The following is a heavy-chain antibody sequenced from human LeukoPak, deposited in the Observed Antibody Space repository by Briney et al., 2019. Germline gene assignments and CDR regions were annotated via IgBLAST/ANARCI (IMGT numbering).Heavy chain of an antibody. D-gene: IGHD3-9*01. CDR2: INPNSGGT. J-gene: IGHJ3*02. Sequence: ASVKVSCKASGYTFTGYYMHWVRQSPGQGREGMGWINPNSGGTNYAPKLQGRVTMTRDTSISTAYMELSRRRSDDTAVYYCARGLRYFDWPIWGQGTMVTVSS. CDR3: ARGLRYFDWPI. V-gene: IGHV1-2*02. CDR1: GYTFTGYY.